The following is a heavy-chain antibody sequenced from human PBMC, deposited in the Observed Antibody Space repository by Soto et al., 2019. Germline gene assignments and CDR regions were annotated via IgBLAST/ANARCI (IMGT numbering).Heavy chain of an antibody. CDR3: ARGEAAAATYGMAV. Sequence: GESLKISCKGSGHSFTSYWISWVRQMPGKGLEWMGRIDPSDSYTNYSPSFQGHVTISADKSISTAYLQWSSLKASDTAMYFCARGEAAAATYGMAVWGQGTTVTVSS. V-gene: IGHV5-10-1*01. CDR2: IDPSDSYT. D-gene: IGHD6-13*01. CDR1: GHSFTSYW. J-gene: IGHJ6*02.